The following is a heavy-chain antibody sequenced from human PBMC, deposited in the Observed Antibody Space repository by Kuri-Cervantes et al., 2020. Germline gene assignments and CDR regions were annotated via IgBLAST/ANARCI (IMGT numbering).Heavy chain of an antibody. D-gene: IGHD3-10*01. CDR3: ARVDVWFGELLDDAFDI. CDR1: GGSFSGYY. J-gene: IGHJ3*02. Sequence: GSLRLSCAVYGGSFSGYYWCWIRQPPGKGLEWIGEINHSGSTNYNPSLKSRVTIPVDTSKNQFSLKLSSVTAADTAVYYCARVDVWFGELLDDAFDIWGQGTMVTVSS. V-gene: IGHV4-34*01. CDR2: INHSGST.